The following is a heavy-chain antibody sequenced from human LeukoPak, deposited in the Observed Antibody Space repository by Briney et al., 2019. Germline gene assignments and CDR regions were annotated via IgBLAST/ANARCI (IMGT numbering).Heavy chain of an antibody. CDR3: ARLPGGNPWFDP. D-gene: IGHD4-23*01. CDR1: GFTVSSNY. CDR2: IYSGGST. V-gene: IGHV3-53*01. Sequence: PGGSLRLSCAASGFTVSSNYMSWVRQAPGKGLEWVSVIYSGGSTYYADSVKGRFTISRDNSKNTLYLQLNSLRAEDTAVYYCARLPGGNPWFDPWGQGTLVTVSS. J-gene: IGHJ5*02.